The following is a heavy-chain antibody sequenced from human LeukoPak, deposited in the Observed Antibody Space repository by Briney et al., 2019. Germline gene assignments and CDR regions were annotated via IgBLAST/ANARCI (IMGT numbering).Heavy chain of an antibody. D-gene: IGHD1-26*01. V-gene: IGHV4-59*01. J-gene: IGHJ4*02. CDR1: GVSISSYY. CDR3: ARHIVGEDYFDY. Sequence: SETLSLTCTVSGVSISSYYWSWLRQPPGKGLEWIGYIYYSGSTNYNPSLKSRVTISVDTSKNQFSLKLSSVTAADTAVYHCARHIVGEDYFDYWGQGTLVTVSS. CDR2: IYYSGST.